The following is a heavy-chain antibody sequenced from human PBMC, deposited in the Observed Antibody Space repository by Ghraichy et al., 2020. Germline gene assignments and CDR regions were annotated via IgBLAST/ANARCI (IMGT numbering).Heavy chain of an antibody. CDR1: GLTFNNYI. Sequence: GGSLTLSCAASGLTFNNYIMSWVRQAPGKGLQWVSAISRSGSDAYYAESVRGRFTISRDNSKNTVSLQMNGLRADDTAVYYCATLPSGRGWDSWGQGTLVTVSS. D-gene: IGHD6-19*01. J-gene: IGHJ4*02. CDR2: ISRSGSDA. CDR3: ATLPSGRGWDS. V-gene: IGHV3-23*01.